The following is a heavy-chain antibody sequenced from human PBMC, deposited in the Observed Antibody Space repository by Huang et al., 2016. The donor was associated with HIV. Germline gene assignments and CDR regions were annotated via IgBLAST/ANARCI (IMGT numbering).Heavy chain of an antibody. CDR3: ARGGLLWFGELST. V-gene: IGHV1-8*01. CDR1: GYTFTNYD. CDR2: MNPNSGEK. J-gene: IGHJ5*02. Sequence: QVQLVQSGAEVKKPGASVKVSCKASGYTFTNYDINWVRQATGQGLEWMGGMNPNSGEKGFAQKLQGRVTRTRNTCISTAYMELSSLRSEDTAVYYCARGGLLWFGELSTWGQGTLVTVSS. D-gene: IGHD3-10*01.